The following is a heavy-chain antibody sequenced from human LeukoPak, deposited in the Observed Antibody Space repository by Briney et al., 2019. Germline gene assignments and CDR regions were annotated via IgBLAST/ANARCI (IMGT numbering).Heavy chain of an antibody. V-gene: IGHV3-23*01. CDR2: ISGSGGST. D-gene: IGHD3-3*01. CDR3: AKVPYYDFWSGYYTFDY. Sequence: GGSLRLSCAASGFTFSSYAMHWVRQAPGKGLEWVSAISGSGGSTYYADSVEGRFTISRDNSKNTLYLQMNSLRAEDTAVYYCAKVPYYDFWSGYYTFDYWGQGTLVTVSS. CDR1: GFTFSSYA. J-gene: IGHJ4*02.